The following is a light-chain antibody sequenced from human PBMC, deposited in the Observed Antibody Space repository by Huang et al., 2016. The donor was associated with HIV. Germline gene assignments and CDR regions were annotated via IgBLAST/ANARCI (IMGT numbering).Light chain of an antibody. CDR2: SAS. CDR3: QQSYSALSS. J-gene: IGKJ5*01. CDR1: QSISTY. Sequence: IQMTQSPTSLSASAGDRVSIACRASQSISTYLNWYQQKPGKAPKLLISSASALHSGVPSRFSGSGSGTDFTLTIRGLQLDDFATYYCQQSYSALSSFGPGTRL. V-gene: IGKV1-39*01.